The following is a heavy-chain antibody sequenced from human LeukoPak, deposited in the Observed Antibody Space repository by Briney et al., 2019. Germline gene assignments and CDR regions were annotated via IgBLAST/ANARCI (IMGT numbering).Heavy chain of an antibody. CDR2: INPNSGGT. CDR3: ARDNCRRSHCFNYTDY. V-gene: IGHV1-2*02. CDR1: GYTFTAYY. Sequence: ASVKVSCKASGYTFTAYYMHWVTQAPGQGLEWMGWINPNSGGTKYAQKFQGRVTMTRDTSISTAYMEVSSLTSDDTAVYYCARDNCRRSHCFNYTDYWGQGTLVSVSS. D-gene: IGHD2-15*01. J-gene: IGHJ4*02.